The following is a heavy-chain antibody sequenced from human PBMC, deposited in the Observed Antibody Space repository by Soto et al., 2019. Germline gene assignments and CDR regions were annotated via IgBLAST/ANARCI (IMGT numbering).Heavy chain of an antibody. D-gene: IGHD2-2*01. V-gene: IGHV4-59*08. CDR3: ARLGASYQPLDP. J-gene: IGHJ5*02. Sequence: PSETLSLTCTGSGGSFSPNYGSWIRQPPGKGLEWVGYIYYVGSTSYNPSLKRRVTISLETSKSQFSLRLTSVTAADPAVYYCARLGASYQPLDPWGPATLVTVSS. CDR1: GGSFSPNY. CDR2: IYYVGST.